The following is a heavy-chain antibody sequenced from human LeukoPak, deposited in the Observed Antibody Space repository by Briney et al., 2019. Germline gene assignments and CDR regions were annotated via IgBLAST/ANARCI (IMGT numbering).Heavy chain of an antibody. CDR1: SGSISNGGYY. CDR3: ARGSRARSGYDYASGYYYYMDV. Sequence: PSETLSLTCTVSSGSISNGGYYWSWIRQHPGKGLEWIGYIYYSGSTYYNPSLKSRVTISVDTSKNQFSLKLSSVTAADTAVYYCARGSRARSGYDYASGYYYYMDVWGKGTTVTVSS. CDR2: IYYSGST. J-gene: IGHJ6*03. V-gene: IGHV4-31*03. D-gene: IGHD5-12*01.